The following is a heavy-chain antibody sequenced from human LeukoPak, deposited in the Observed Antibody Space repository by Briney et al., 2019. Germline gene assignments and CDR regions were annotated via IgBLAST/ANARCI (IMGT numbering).Heavy chain of an antibody. CDR1: GYTFPSYG. V-gene: IGHV1-18*01. D-gene: IGHD4-23*01. J-gene: IGHJ4*02. CDR2: ISAYNGNT. CDR3: ARDPGVSGGPYYFDY. Sequence: ASVKVSCKASGYTFPSYGISWVRQAPGQGLEWMGWISAYNGNTKYAQKLQSRVTMTTDTSTSTAYMELRSLRSDDTAVFYCARDPGVSGGPYYFDYWAREPWSPSPQ.